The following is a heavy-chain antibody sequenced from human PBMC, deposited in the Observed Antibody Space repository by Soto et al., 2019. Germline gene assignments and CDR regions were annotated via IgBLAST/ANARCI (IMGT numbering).Heavy chain of an antibody. D-gene: IGHD4-17*01. V-gene: IGHV3-64D*06. CDR1: GFTFSMFS. J-gene: IGHJ5*02. CDR2: ISSNGDST. CDR3: VHPRSTVQIPPT. Sequence: GGSLRLSCSASGFTFSMFSMHWVRQAPGKGLEYVSGISSNGDSTYYADSVKGRFTISRDNSKNTLYLQMSSLRAVDTAVYYCVHPRSTVQIPPTWGQGTLVTISS.